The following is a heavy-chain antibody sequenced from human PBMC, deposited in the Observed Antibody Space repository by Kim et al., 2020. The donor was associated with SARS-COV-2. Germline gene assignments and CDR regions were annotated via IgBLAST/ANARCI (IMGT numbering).Heavy chain of an antibody. V-gene: IGHV4-34*01. J-gene: IGHJ4*02. Sequence: PSRKSRVTISVDTSKNQFSLKLSSVTAADTAVYYCARGRASSGWYGEFDYWGQGTLVTVSS. CDR3: ARGRASSGWYGEFDY. D-gene: IGHD6-19*01.